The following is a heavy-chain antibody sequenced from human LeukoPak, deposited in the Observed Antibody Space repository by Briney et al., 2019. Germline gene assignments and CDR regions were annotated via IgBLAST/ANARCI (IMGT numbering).Heavy chain of an antibody. V-gene: IGHV3-66*01. Sequence: PGGFLRLSCAASGFTVSSNYMNWVRQAPGKGLEWVSVIYSGGDTYYADPVKGRFTISRDNSKSTLYLQMNSLRAEDTAVYYCARERDSYGPFDYWGQGTLVTVSS. CDR1: GFTVSSNY. J-gene: IGHJ4*02. CDR2: IYSGGDT. CDR3: ARERDSYGPFDY. D-gene: IGHD5-18*01.